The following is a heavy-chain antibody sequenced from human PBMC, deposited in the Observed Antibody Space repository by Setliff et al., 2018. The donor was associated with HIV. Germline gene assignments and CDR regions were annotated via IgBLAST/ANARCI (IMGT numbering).Heavy chain of an antibody. CDR3: ARDHCSSSGCYEYSYYGMDV. CDR1: GGTFSNYG. V-gene: IGHV1-46*01. D-gene: IGHD2-2*01. CDR2: INPSGGST. J-gene: IGHJ6*02. Sequence: ASVKVSCKASGGTFSNYGMSWVRQAPGQGLEWMGIINPSGGSTSYAQKFQGRVTMTRDTSTSTVYMELSRLRSDDTAVYYCARDHCSSSGCYEYSYYGMDVWGQGTTVTVSS.